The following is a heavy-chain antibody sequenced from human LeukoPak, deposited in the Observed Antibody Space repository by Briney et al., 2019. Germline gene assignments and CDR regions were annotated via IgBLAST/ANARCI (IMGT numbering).Heavy chain of an antibody. J-gene: IGHJ4*02. CDR2: INPNTGGT. CDR3: ARADGYNLGDF. Sequence: ASVTVSFKASRYTFTVYYLHWVRQAAGQGLEYMGWINPNTGGTNYVQKFQGRVTITRDTSISTGYMELSSLRTDDTALYYCARADGYNLGDFWGQGTQVTVCS. CDR1: RYTFTVYY. D-gene: IGHD5-24*01. V-gene: IGHV1-2*02.